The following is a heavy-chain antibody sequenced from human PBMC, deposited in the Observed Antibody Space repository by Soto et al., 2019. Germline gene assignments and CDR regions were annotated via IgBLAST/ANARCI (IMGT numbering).Heavy chain of an antibody. V-gene: IGHV3-53*04. CDR1: GFTVSSNY. CDR3: ARGVFAGYSRYYFDY. CDR2: IYSGGST. J-gene: IGHJ4*02. D-gene: IGHD6-13*01. Sequence: GGSLRLSCAASGFTVSSNYMSWVRQAPGKGLEWVSVIYSGGSTYYADSVKGRFTISRHNSKNTLYLQMNSLRAEDTAVYYCARGVFAGYSRYYFDYWGQGTLVTVSS.